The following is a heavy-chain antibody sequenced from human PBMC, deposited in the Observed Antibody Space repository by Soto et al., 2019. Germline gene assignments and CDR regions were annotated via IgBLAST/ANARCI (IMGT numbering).Heavy chain of an antibody. CDR2: ISTSSSFR. J-gene: IGHJ4*02. Sequence: PGGSLRLSCAASGFTFTNHTMNWVRQAPGKGLEWVSSISTSSSFRNYPDSVKGRFSISSDNDRNLVYLQMDSLRAEDTAFYSFTRGPPLSGLVVVATDDFWGQGTLVNVSS. CDR3: TRGPPLSGLVVVATDDF. CDR1: GFTFTNHT. D-gene: IGHD2-21*01. V-gene: IGHV3-21*01.